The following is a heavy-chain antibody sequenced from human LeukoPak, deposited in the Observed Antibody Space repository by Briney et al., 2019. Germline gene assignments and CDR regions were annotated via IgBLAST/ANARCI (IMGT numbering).Heavy chain of an antibody. CDR1: GGSISSSNW. V-gene: IGHV4-4*02. CDR3: LGSYGDYQGGQY. Sequence: SGTLSLTCAVSGGSISSSNWWSWVRPPPGRGLEYIGEIYHNETTKYNPSLKSRVTISLDKSKNQFSLKLSSVTAADTAVYYCLGSYGDYQGGQYWGQGTLVTVSS. CDR2: IYHNETT. J-gene: IGHJ4*02. D-gene: IGHD4-17*01.